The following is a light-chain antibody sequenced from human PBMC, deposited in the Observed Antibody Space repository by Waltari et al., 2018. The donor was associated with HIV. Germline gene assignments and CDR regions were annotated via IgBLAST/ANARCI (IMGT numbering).Light chain of an antibody. CDR3: QQYNNWWT. J-gene: IGKJ1*01. CDR1: QSVSSN. Sequence: EIVMTQSPATLSVYPGERATLSCRASQSVSSNLAWYQQKPGQAPRHLIYGASTRATGIPARFSGSGSGTEFTLTISSLQSEDFAVYYCQQYNNWWTFGQGTKVEIK. V-gene: IGKV3-15*01. CDR2: GAS.